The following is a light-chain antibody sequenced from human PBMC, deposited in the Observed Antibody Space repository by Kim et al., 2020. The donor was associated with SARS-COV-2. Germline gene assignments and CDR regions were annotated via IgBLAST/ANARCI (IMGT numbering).Light chain of an antibody. V-gene: IGKV3-20*01. CDR1: QSVSSTY. J-gene: IGKJ4*01. CDR3: QQYYSSPLT. Sequence: EIVLTQSPGTLSLSPGERATLSCRASQSVSSTYLGWYQQKPGQAPRLLIYGGSTRATGIPDRFSGTGSETDFTLTISRLEPEDFAVYYCQQYYSSPLTFGGGTKLEI. CDR2: GGS.